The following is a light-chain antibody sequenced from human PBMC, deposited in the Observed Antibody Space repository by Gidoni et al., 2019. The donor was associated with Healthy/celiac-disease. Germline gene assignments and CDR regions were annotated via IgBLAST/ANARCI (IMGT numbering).Light chain of an antibody. CDR1: QSVSSY. J-gene: IGKJ1*01. CDR3: QQRSNWWT. V-gene: IGKV3-11*01. CDR2: DAS. Sequence: EIVLTQSPATLSLSPGERANLSCRASQSVSSYLAGYQQKPGQAPRLLIYDASNRATGIPARFSGSGSGTDFTLTISSLEPEDFAVYYCQQRSNWWTFGQGTKVEIK.